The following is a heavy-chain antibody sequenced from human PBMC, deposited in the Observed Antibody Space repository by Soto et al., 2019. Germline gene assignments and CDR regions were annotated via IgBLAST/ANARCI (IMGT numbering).Heavy chain of an antibody. Sequence: VASVKVSCKASGGTFSSYAISWVRQAPGQGLEWMGGIIPIFGTANYAQKFQGRVTITADESTSTAYMELSSLRSEDTAVYYCARAENYGGQAYGMDVWGQGTTVTVSS. V-gene: IGHV1-69*13. D-gene: IGHD1-7*01. CDR2: IIPIFGTA. J-gene: IGHJ6*02. CDR1: GGTFSSYA. CDR3: ARAENYGGQAYGMDV.